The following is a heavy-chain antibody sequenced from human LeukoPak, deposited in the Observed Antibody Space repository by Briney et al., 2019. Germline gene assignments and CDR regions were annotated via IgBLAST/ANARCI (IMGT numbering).Heavy chain of an antibody. D-gene: IGHD3-3*01. Sequence: PSEILSLTCAVYGGSFSGYYWSWIRQPPGKGLEWIGEINHSGSTNYNPSLKSRVTISVDTSKNQFSLKLSSVTAADTAVYYCARVFLRRYYYFDYWGQGTLVTVSS. CDR3: ARVFLRRYYYFDY. CDR1: GGSFSGYY. CDR2: INHSGST. J-gene: IGHJ4*02. V-gene: IGHV4-34*01.